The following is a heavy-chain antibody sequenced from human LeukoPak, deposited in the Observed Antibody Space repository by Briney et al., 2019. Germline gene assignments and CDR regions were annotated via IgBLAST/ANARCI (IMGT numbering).Heavy chain of an antibody. CDR2: ISTDGTST. J-gene: IGHJ4*02. V-gene: IGHV3-74*01. CDR3: SRGLGGTYYGFGD. CDR1: GFTFNSYW. Sequence: GESLRLSCAASGFTFNSYWMHWVRQAPGKGLVWVSRISTDGTSTFYADSVKGRFTISRDNAKNTVYLQMNSLRAEDMGVYYCSRGLGGTYYGFGDWGKGTLVTASS. D-gene: IGHD1-26*01.